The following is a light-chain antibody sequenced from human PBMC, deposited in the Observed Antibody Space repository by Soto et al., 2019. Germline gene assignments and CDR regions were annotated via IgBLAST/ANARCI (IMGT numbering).Light chain of an antibody. CDR1: QGISNY. Sequence: DIQMTQSPSSLSASVGDRVTITCRASQGISNYLAWYQQKPGKVPNLLIYAASTLQSGVPTRFSGSGSGSDFTLTISSLQPEDVATYYCQKYNNAPPGYTFGQGTRLEIK. V-gene: IGKV1-27*01. CDR3: QKYNNAPPGYT. J-gene: IGKJ2*01. CDR2: AAS.